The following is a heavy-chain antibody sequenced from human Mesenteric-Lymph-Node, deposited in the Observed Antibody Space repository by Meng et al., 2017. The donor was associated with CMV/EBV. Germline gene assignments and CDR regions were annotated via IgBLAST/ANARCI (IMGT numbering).Heavy chain of an antibody. CDR1: SRAGYY. D-gene: IGHD6-6*01. Sequence: SRAGYYWSCIRQHPRKGLEWIGYIYYSRSTYYNPTLKSRVTISVGTSKNRFSLKLSSVTAADTAVYYCARVGFEYSSSSEEFYFDYWGQGTLVTVSS. V-gene: IGHV4-31*02. CDR2: IYYSRST. J-gene: IGHJ4*02. CDR3: ARVGFEYSSSSEEFYFDY.